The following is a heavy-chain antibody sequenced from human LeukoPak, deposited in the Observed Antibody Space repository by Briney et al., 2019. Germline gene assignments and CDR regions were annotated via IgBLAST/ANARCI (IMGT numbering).Heavy chain of an antibody. V-gene: IGHV4-61*02. CDR1: GGSISSGSDY. Sequence: SQTLSLTCTVSGGSISSGSDYWSWIRQPAGRGLEWIGRIYTSGSTNYSPSLKSRVTISVDTSKNQFSLKLSSVTAADTAVYYCARDAPYYYDSSGYPYFDYWGQGTPVTVSS. J-gene: IGHJ4*02. CDR3: ARDAPYYYDSSGYPYFDY. CDR2: IYTSGST. D-gene: IGHD3-22*01.